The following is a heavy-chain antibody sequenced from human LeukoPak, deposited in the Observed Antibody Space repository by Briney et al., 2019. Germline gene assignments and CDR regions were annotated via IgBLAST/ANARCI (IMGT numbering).Heavy chain of an antibody. CDR1: GGSISSYY. CDR2: IYYSGST. J-gene: IGHJ4*02. Sequence: PSETLSLTCTASGGSISSYYWSWIRQPPGKGLEWIGYIYYSGSTNYNPSLKSRVTISVDTSKNQFSLKLSSVTAADTAVYYCASGMVWFGESPFDYWGQGTLVTVSS. D-gene: IGHD3-10*01. CDR3: ASGMVWFGESPFDY. V-gene: IGHV4-59*08.